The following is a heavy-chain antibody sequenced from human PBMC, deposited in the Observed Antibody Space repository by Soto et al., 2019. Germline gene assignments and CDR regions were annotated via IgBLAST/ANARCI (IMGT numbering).Heavy chain of an antibody. CDR2: ISGSGGST. D-gene: IGHD3-22*01. V-gene: IGHV3-23*01. CDR1: CFTFSSYA. CDR3: AKGITMLVVVIKT. J-gene: IGHJ5*02. Sequence: EGRLLESGGGLVQPGGSLRLSCAASCFTFSSYAMTWVRQAPGKGLEWVSVISGSGGSTYYADSVKGRFTISRDNSKNMFYLEMNSLRAEDTAAYYCAKGITMLVVVIKTWGQGTLVSVSS.